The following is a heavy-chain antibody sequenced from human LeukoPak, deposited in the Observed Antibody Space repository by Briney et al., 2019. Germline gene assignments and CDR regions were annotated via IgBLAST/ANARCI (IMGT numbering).Heavy chain of an antibody. J-gene: IGHJ3*02. D-gene: IGHD3-10*01. V-gene: IGHV3-66*01. CDR1: GFTVSSNY. CDR2: IYSGGST. Sequence: PGGSLRLSCAASGFTVSSNYMSWVRQAPGKGLEWVSVIYSGGSTYYADSVKGRFTISRDNSKNTPYLQMNSLRAEDTAVYYCARDQTVLLWFGETINAFDIWGQGTMVTVSS. CDR3: ARDQTVLLWFGETINAFDI.